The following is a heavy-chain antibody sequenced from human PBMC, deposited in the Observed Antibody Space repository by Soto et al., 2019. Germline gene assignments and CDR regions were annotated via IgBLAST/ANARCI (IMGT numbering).Heavy chain of an antibody. V-gene: IGHV3-33*01. CDR2: IWSDGSNK. D-gene: IGHD3-10*01. CDR1: GFTFSSYG. J-gene: IGHJ6*02. CDR3: AREVLVRGIKYHAMDV. Sequence: QVQLVESGGGVVQPGRSLSLSCAASGFTFSSYGIHWVRQAPGKGLEWVADIWSDGSNKYYADSVKGRFTISRDNTKNTLYLQMSGLRAEDTAVYYCAREVLVRGIKYHAMDVWGQGTTVTVSS.